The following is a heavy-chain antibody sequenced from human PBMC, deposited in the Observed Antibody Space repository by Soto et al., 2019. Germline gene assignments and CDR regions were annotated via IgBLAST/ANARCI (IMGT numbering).Heavy chain of an antibody. V-gene: IGHV3-49*05. D-gene: IGHD6-13*01. CDR3: TRDYHKQQLVLPPLYYYGMDV. Sequence: KSGGSLRLSCTASGFTFGDYAMSWFRQAPGKGLEWVGFIRSKAYGGTTEYAASVKGRFTISRDDSKSIAYLQMNSLKTEDTAVYYCTRDYHKQQLVLPPLYYYGMDVWGQGTTVTVSS. CDR1: GFTFGDYA. J-gene: IGHJ6*02. CDR2: IRSKAYGGTT.